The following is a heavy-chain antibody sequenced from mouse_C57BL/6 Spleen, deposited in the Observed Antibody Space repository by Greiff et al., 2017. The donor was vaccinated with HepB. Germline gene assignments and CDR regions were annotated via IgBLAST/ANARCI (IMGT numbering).Heavy chain of an antibody. CDR1: GFNIKDYY. CDR3: ARPNFYWYFDV. D-gene: IGHD4-1*02. CDR2: IDPEDGET. Sequence: VQLQQSGAELVKPGASVKLSCTASGFNIKDYYMHWVKQRTEQGLEWIGRIDPEDGETKYAPEFQGKATITADTSSNTAYLQLSSRTAEDTAVYCCARPNFYWYFDVWGTGTTVTVSS. J-gene: IGHJ1*03. V-gene: IGHV14-2*01.